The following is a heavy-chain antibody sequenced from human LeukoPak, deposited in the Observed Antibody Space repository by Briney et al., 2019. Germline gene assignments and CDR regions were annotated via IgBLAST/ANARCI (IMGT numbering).Heavy chain of an antibody. Sequence: GLSLRLSCAAAGFSVSSKYMSWVRQAPGKGLEWVSVIHGDGSTYSADSVKGRFTISRDNSKNTLYLQMNSLRAEDTAVYYCARGKSSDCTCIDYWGQGTLVTVSS. CDR1: GFSVSSKY. D-gene: IGHD2-21*02. J-gene: IGHJ4*02. V-gene: IGHV3-53*01. CDR2: IHGDGST. CDR3: ARGKSSDCTCIDY.